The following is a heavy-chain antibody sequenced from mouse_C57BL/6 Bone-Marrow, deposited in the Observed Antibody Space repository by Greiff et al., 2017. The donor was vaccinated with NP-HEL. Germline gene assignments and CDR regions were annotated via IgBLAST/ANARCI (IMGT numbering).Heavy chain of an antibody. CDR2: FYPGSGSI. Sequence: QVQLKESGAELVKPGASVKLSCKASGYTFTEYTIHWVKQRSGQGLEWIGWFYPGSGSIKYNEKFKDKATLTADKSSSTVYMELSRLTSEDSAVYFCARHEIPYDYDGYIDYWGQGTTLTVSS. CDR1: GYTFTEYT. D-gene: IGHD2-4*01. CDR3: ARHEIPYDYDGYIDY. V-gene: IGHV1-62-2*01. J-gene: IGHJ2*01.